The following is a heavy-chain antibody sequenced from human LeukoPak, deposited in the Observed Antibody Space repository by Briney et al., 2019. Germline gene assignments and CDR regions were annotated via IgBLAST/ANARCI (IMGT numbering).Heavy chain of an antibody. V-gene: IGHV3-30-3*01. D-gene: IGHD5-12*01. Sequence: GGSLRLSCAASGFTFSRYAMHWVRQAPGKGLEWVAVISYDGSNKYYADSVKGRFTISRDNSKNTLYLQMDSLRAEDTAVYFCARDDSNIVATTKAFDYWGQGTLVTVSS. CDR3: ARDDSNIVATTKAFDY. J-gene: IGHJ4*02. CDR2: ISYDGSNK. CDR1: GFTFSRYA.